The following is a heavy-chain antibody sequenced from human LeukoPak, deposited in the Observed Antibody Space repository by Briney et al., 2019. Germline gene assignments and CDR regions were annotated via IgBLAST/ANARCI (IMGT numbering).Heavy chain of an antibody. D-gene: IGHD3-10*01. J-gene: IGHJ5*02. V-gene: IGHV4-59*01. CDR2: IYYSGRT. Sequence: PSETLSLTCSVSGGSISSYYWSWIRQPPGKGLEWIGYIYYSGRTNYNPSLKSRVTISVDTSKNQFSLTLSSVTAADTAVYFCARVVGDRGFAVIMWWFDPWGQGTLVTVSS. CDR3: ARVVGDRGFAVIMWWFDP. CDR1: GGSISSYY.